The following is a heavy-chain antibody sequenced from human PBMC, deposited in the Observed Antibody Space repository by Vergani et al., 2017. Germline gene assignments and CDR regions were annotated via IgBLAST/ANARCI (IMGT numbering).Heavy chain of an antibody. CDR2: VSFRGDT. CDR3: SGSRIYYGAESPDY. V-gene: IGHV4-59*02. CDR1: GASVNSYY. D-gene: IGHD3-10*01. Sequence: QLHLQESGPGLVKPSETLSLTCTVSGASVNSYYWSWIRQPPVPGLEWMGYVSFRGDTLYDPSVKGRMTMSLNTSSNQFSLYLTSVTAADTAVYYCSGSRIYYGAESPDYWGQGTLVTVSS. J-gene: IGHJ4*02.